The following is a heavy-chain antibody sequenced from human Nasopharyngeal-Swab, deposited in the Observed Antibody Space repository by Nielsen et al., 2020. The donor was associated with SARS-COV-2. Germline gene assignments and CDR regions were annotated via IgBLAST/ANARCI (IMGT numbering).Heavy chain of an antibody. CDR1: GGSISSSSYY. CDR3: ARQDDYDSSGYYYYWYFDL. CDR2: IYYSGST. D-gene: IGHD3-22*01. V-gene: IGHV4-39*01. J-gene: IGHJ2*01. Sequence: SETLSLTCTVSGGSISSSSYYWGWIRQPPGKGLEWIGSIYYSGSTYYNPSLKSRVTISVDTSKNQLSLKLSSVTAADTAVYYCARQDDYDSSGYYYYWYFDLWGRGTLVTVSS.